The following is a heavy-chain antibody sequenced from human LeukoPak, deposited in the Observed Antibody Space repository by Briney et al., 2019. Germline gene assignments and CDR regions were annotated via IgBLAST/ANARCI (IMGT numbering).Heavy chain of an antibody. D-gene: IGHD3-10*01. CDR3: ARRAFYVGGDAFDI. Sequence: SETLTLTCTVSGGSISSYYRSWIRQPAGKGLEWIGRIYINGNTNYNPSLKSRVTISVDTSKNQFSLKLSSVTAADTAVYYCARRAFYVGGDAFDIWGQGTMVTVSS. CDR1: GGSISSYY. V-gene: IGHV4-4*07. CDR2: IYINGNT. J-gene: IGHJ3*02.